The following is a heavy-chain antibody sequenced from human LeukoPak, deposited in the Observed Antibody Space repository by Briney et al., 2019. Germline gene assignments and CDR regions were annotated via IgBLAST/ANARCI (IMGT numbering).Heavy chain of an antibody. J-gene: IGHJ4*02. CDR1: GFTFSLYG. CDR2: IRYDASNE. D-gene: IGHD3-22*01. V-gene: IGHV3-30*02. Sequence: GGSLRLSCAASGFTFSLYGMQWVRQAPGKGLQWVAFIRYDASNEYYVDSVKGRFTISRDNSENTLYLQMNSLRAEDTAVYYCARDGPYYYDSSGFSDYWGQGTLVTVSS. CDR3: ARDGPYYYDSSGFSDY.